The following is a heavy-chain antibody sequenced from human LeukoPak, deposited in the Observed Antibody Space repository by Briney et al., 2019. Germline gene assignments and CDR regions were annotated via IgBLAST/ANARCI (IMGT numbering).Heavy chain of an antibody. CDR3: AQSLGSSNWIGNWFDP. V-gene: IGHV4-59*08. Sequence: SETLSLTCTVSGGSINSYYWSWIRQPPGKGLEWIGYIYYSGSTNYNPSLKSRVTISVDTSKNQFSLKLSSVTAADTAVYYCAQSLGSSNWIGNWFDPWGQGTLVTVSS. CDR2: IYYSGST. J-gene: IGHJ5*02. D-gene: IGHD6-13*01. CDR1: GGSINSYY.